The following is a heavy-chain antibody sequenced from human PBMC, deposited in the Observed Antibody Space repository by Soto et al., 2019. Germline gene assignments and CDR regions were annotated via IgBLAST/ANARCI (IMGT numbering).Heavy chain of an antibody. CDR3: ARPLVAPVAGPYYYGMDV. Sequence: QIQLVESGGGVVQPGRSLRLSCAASGFTFNTYGFNWVRQAPGKGLEWVAVIWYDGNTKYYADSMKGRFTISRDNLKNTLYLQMNSLTAEDTAVYYCARPLVAPVAGPYYYGMDVWGQGTTVTVSS. V-gene: IGHV3-33*01. J-gene: IGHJ6*02. D-gene: IGHD6-19*01. CDR1: GFTFNTYG. CDR2: IWYDGNTK.